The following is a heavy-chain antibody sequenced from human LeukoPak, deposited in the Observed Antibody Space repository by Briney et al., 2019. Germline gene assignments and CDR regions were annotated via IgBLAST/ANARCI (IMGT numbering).Heavy chain of an antibody. Sequence: GGSLRLSCAASGFTFSSYWMHWVRQAPGKGLVWVSRINSDGSSTSYADSVKGRFTISRDNAKNTLYLQMNSLRAADTAVYSCARGGYSGYNFDYWGQGTLVTVSS. J-gene: IGHJ4*02. CDR1: GFTFSSYW. V-gene: IGHV3-74*01. CDR3: ARGGYSGYNFDY. D-gene: IGHD5-12*01. CDR2: INSDGSST.